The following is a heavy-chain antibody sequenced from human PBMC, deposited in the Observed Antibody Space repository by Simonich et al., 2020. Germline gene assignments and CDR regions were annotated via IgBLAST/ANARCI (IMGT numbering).Heavy chain of an antibody. CDR3: ARDGLGTAYYYYMDV. Sequence: EVQLVESGGGLVQPGGPLRLSCAASGFTFSSYWMSGVGQAPGKGLDGVANIKQDGREKYYVDSVKGRFTISRDNAKNSLYLQMNSLRAEDKAVYYCARDGLGTAYYYYMDVWGKGTTVTVSS. CDR1: GFTFSSYW. J-gene: IGHJ6*03. CDR2: IKQDGREK. D-gene: IGHD7-27*01. V-gene: IGHV3-7*01.